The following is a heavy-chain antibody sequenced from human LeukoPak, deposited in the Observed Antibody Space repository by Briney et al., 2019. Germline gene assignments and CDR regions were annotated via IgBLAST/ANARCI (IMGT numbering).Heavy chain of an antibody. CDR2: ISAYNGNT. V-gene: IGHV1-18*04. Sequence: ASVKVSCKASGYTFTSYGISWVRQAPGQGLEWMGWISAYNGNTNYAQKLQGRVTMTTDTSMSTAYMELRSLRSDDTAVYYCARGPAAAGTSGHVDYWGQGTLVTVSS. CDR3: ARGPAAAGTSGHVDY. J-gene: IGHJ4*02. D-gene: IGHD6-13*01. CDR1: GYTFTSYG.